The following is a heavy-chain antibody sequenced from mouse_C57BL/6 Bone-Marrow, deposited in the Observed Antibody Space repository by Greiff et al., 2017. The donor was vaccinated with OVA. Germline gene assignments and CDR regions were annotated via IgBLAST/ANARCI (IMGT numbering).Heavy chain of an antibody. D-gene: IGHD6-1*01. J-gene: IGHJ2*01. CDR3: TTEGVGSYYFDY. Sequence: EVQLQQSGAELVRPGASVKLSCTASGFNIKDDYMHWVKQRPEQGLEWIGWIDPENGDTEYASKFQGKATITADTSSNTAYLQLSSLTSEDTAVYYCTTEGVGSYYFDYWGQGTTLTVSS. CDR2: IDPENGDT. CDR1: GFNIKDDY. V-gene: IGHV14-4*01.